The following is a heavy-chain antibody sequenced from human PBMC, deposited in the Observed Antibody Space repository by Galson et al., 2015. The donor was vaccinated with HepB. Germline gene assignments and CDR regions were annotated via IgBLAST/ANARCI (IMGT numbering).Heavy chain of an antibody. CDR3: ARLYYDSSGYLLFDY. V-gene: IGHV1-18*04. Sequence: SVKVSCKASGYTFTSYGISWVRQAPGQGLEWMGWISAYNGNTNYAQKLQGRVTMTTDTSTSTAYMELRSLRSDDTAVYYCARLYYDSSGYLLFDYWGQGTLVTVSS. D-gene: IGHD3-22*01. CDR2: ISAYNGNT. J-gene: IGHJ4*02. CDR1: GYTFTSYG.